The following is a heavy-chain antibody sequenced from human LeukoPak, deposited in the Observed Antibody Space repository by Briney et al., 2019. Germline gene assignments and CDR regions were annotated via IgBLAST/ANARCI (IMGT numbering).Heavy chain of an antibody. Sequence: PAGGSLRLSCAASGFTFTNFAMKWVRQAPGKGLEWVADISGGGEHTFYADSVKGRFTISRDNSKDTLHLQMNILRPEDTALYYCASGPYSSSYFASWGQGTMVTVSS. CDR2: ISGGGEHT. CDR1: GFTFTNFA. V-gene: IGHV3-23*01. CDR3: ASGPYSSSYFAS. J-gene: IGHJ4*02. D-gene: IGHD6-13*01.